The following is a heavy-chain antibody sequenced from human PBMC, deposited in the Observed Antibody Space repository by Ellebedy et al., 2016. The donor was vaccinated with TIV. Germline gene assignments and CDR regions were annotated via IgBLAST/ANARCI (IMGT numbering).Heavy chain of an antibody. CDR2: INSKTGNP. V-gene: IGHV7-4-1*02. Sequence: AASVKVSCKASGHTFSNFGMNWVRQAPGQGLEWLGGINSKTGNPTYGQGFAGRFVFSLDTSVSTAYLQISRLQVEDTAVYYCTRVSQPRRRLPLLFDSTSYDGPDTNWFDPWGQGTLVTVSS. D-gene: IGHD2/OR15-2a*01. CDR1: GHTFSNFG. J-gene: IGHJ5*02. CDR3: TRVSQPRRRLPLLFDSTSYDGPDTNWFDP.